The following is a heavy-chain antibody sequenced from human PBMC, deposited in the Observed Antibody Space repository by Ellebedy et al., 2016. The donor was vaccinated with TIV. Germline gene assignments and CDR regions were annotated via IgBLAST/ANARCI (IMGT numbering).Heavy chain of an antibody. D-gene: IGHD4-17*01. CDR1: GYTLTELS. J-gene: IGHJ4*02. CDR2: FDPEDGET. Sequence: AASVKVSCKVSGYTLTELSMHWVRQAPGKGLEWMGGFDPEDGETIYAQKFQGRVTMTTDTSTSTAYMELRSLRSDDTAVYYCARDRDYGDYVSVRFDYWGQGTLVTVSS. V-gene: IGHV1-24*01. CDR3: ARDRDYGDYVSVRFDY.